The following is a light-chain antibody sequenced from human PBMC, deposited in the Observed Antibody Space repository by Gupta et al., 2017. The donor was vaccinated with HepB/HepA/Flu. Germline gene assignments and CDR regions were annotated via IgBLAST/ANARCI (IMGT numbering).Light chain of an antibody. J-gene: IGKJ2*04. Sequence: DFQMTQPPSSVSASVGDRVTITCRASQGISSWVAWYQQKPGKAPKLLIYAASSLQSGVPSRCSGSGSGTDFTLTISRLQTEYVATYCGQQANRFPSCSFGQGTKLEIK. V-gene: IGKV1-12*02. CDR1: QGISSW. CDR2: AAS. CDR3: QQANRFPSCS.